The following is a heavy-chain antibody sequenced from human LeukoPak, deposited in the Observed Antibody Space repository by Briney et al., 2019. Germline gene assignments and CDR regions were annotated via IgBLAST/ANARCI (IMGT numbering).Heavy chain of an antibody. CDR1: GYSFTSYW. CDR3: ARGGGGYEYDYYYYGMDV. Sequence: GESLRISCKGSGYSFTSYWISWVRQMPGKGLEWMGRIDPSDSYTNYSPSFQGHATISADKSISTAYLQWSSLKASDTAMYYCARGGGGYEYDYYYYGMDVWGQGTTVTVSS. D-gene: IGHD5-12*01. J-gene: IGHJ6*02. V-gene: IGHV5-10-1*01. CDR2: IDPSDSYT.